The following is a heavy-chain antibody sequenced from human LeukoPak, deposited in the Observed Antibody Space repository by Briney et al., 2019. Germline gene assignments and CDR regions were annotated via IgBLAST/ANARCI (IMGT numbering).Heavy chain of an antibody. Sequence: GGSLRLSCAASGFTFSSYAMSWVRQSPGKGLEWVSAISGSGGSTYYADSVKGRFTISRDNSKTTLYLQMNSLRAEDTAVYYCAKEGQQLVLEPYYFDYWGQGTLVTVSS. V-gene: IGHV3-23*01. CDR2: ISGSGGST. J-gene: IGHJ4*02. CDR3: AKEGQQLVLEPYYFDY. D-gene: IGHD6-6*01. CDR1: GFTFSSYA.